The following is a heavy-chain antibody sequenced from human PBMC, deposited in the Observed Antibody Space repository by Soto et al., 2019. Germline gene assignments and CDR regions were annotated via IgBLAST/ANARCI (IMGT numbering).Heavy chain of an antibody. J-gene: IGHJ4*02. CDR1: DGSIRDFY. V-gene: IGHV4-59*01. D-gene: IGHD3-16*01. CDR2: VYESGVT. CDR3: ARDRFFDY. Sequence: SEPMSHTCRVSDGSIRDFYWRCISKNPGKGLEWIGSVYESGVTNYNPSLESRVTISIDTSKSQFSLKLTSVTAADTAVYHSARDRFFDYSGQGTLVTVSS.